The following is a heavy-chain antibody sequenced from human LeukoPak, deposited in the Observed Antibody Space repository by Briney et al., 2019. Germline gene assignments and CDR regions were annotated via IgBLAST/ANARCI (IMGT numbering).Heavy chain of an antibody. D-gene: IGHD6-19*01. J-gene: IGHJ4*02. CDR1: GFTFTYYA. CDR3: AKAYSSAWTGPFDS. CDR2: IIGGGDVT. Sequence: PGGSLRLSCAASGFTFTYYAMTWVRQAPGKGLEWVSSIIGGGDVTHYADSVKGRFTISRDTSKSTLYLQMHSLRAEDTAIYYCAKAYSSAWTGPFDSWGQGTLVTVSS. V-gene: IGHV3-23*01.